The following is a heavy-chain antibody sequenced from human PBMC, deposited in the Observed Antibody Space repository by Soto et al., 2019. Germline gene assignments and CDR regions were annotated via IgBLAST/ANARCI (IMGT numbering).Heavy chain of an antibody. CDR1: GYTFTSYG. CDR2: ISAYNGNT. CDR3: ARGPLRLQLLRWFDP. V-gene: IGHV1-18*01. J-gene: IGHJ5*02. Sequence: ASVNVSCKASGYTFTSYGISWVRQAPGQGLEWMGWISAYNGNTNYAQKLQGRVTMTTDTSTSTAYMELRSLRSDDTAVYYCARGPLRLQLLRWFDPWGQGTLVTVSS. D-gene: IGHD5-12*01.